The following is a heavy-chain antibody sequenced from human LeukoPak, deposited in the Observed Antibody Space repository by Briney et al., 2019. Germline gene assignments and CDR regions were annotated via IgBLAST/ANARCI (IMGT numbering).Heavy chain of an antibody. CDR1: GGSISSYY. Sequence: SETLSLTCTVSGGSISSYYWSLIRQPPGKGLEWIGYIYYSGSTNYNPSLKSRVTISVDTSKNQFSLKLSSVTAADTAVYYCARGYGSSGWYLTYWGQGTLVTVSS. D-gene: IGHD6-19*01. CDR3: ARGYGSSGWYLTY. CDR2: IYYSGST. J-gene: IGHJ4*02. V-gene: IGHV4-59*12.